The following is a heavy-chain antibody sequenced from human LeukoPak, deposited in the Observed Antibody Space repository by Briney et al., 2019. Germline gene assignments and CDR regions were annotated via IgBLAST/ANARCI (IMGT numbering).Heavy chain of an antibody. Sequence: SETLSLTCTVSGGSISSSSYYWGWIRQPPGKGLEWIGSIYYSGSTYYNPSLKSRVTISVDTSKNQFSLKLSSVTAADTAVYYCARGGYSYGYLDYWGQGTLVTVSS. V-gene: IGHV4-39*07. J-gene: IGHJ4*02. CDR1: GGSISSSSYY. CDR3: ARGGYSYGYLDY. CDR2: IYYSGST. D-gene: IGHD5-18*01.